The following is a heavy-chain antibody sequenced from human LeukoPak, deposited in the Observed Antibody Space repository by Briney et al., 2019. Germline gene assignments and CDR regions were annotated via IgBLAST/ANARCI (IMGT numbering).Heavy chain of an antibody. CDR1: GFTFSNAW. Sequence: GGSLRVSCAASGFTFSNAWMSWGRQAPGKGLEWGGRIISKTDGATTDCATPVKVRFTISRDDSQTTLYLQINSLKTEDTAVYYCTTDLGEYWGQGTLVTVSS. CDR3: TTDLGEY. J-gene: IGHJ4*02. V-gene: IGHV3-15*01. CDR2: IISKTDGATT. D-gene: IGHD3-16*01.